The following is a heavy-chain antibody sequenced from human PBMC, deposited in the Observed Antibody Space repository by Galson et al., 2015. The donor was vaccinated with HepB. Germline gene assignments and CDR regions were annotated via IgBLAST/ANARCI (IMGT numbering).Heavy chain of an antibody. V-gene: IGHV3-48*04. CDR2: ISTTSDTI. CDR1: GFTFSSYT. CDR3: ARVADSDYGDHSHFDY. D-gene: IGHD4-17*01. Sequence: SLRLSCAASGFTFSSYTMNWVRQAPGKGLESVSYISTTSDTIYYADSVKGRFTISRDNVKNSMYLQMNSLRAEDTAVYYCARVADSDYGDHSHFDYWGQGTLVTVSS. J-gene: IGHJ4*02.